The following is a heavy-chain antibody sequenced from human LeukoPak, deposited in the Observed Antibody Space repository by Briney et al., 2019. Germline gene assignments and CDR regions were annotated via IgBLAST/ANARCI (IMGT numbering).Heavy chain of an antibody. J-gene: IGHJ4*02. CDR3: AREPYCSGGSCYSAPFDY. CDR2: IYYSGST. Sequence: SETLSLTCTVSGGSVSSGSYYWSWIRQPPGKGLEWIGYIYYSGSTNYNPSLKSRVTISVDTSKNQFSLKLSSVTAADTAVYYCAREPYCSGGSCYSAPFDYWGQGTLVTVSS. V-gene: IGHV4-61*01. D-gene: IGHD2-15*01. CDR1: GGSVSSGSYY.